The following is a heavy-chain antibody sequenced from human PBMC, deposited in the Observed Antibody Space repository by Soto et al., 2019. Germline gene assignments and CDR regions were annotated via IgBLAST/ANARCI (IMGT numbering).Heavy chain of an antibody. J-gene: IGHJ1*01. CDR1: GYTFTSYG. CDR3: AMAYGDRPEYFKH. D-gene: IGHD4-17*01. Sequence: QVQLVQSGPDLKRPGASMKVSCKASGYTFTSYGISWVRQAPGQGLEWMAWISPLKGRTQYSQKAQGRVTLSTDTSSNTAYMEMTTLRVADTAVYYCAMAYGDRPEYFKHWGQGTLVTVS. CDR2: ISPLKGRT. V-gene: IGHV1-18*04.